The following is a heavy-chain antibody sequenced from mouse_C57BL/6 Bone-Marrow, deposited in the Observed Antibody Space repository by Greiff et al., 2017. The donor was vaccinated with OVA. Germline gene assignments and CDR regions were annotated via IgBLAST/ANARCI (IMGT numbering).Heavy chain of an antibody. Sequence: VQLQQSGPGLVQPSQSLSITCTVSGFSLTSYGVHWVRQSPGKGLEWLGVIWSGGSTDYNAAFISRLSISKDNSKSQVFFKMNSLQADDTAIYYCARNGWLLPHWYFDVWGTGTTVTVSS. CDR1: GFSLTSYG. D-gene: IGHD2-3*01. CDR2: IWSGGST. J-gene: IGHJ1*03. CDR3: ARNGWLLPHWYFDV. V-gene: IGHV2-2*01.